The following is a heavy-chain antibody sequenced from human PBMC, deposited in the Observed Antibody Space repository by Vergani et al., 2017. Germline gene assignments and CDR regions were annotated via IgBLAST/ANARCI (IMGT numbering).Heavy chain of an antibody. CDR2: TRNKANSYTT. D-gene: IGHD3-10*01. J-gene: IGHJ6*03. Sequence: EVQLVESGGGLVQPGGSLRLSCAASGFTFSDHYMDWVRQAPGKGLEWVGRTRNKANSYTTEYAASVKGRFTISRDDSKNSLYLQMNSLKTEDTALYYCARELVDGSGSYYNIYYYYMDVWGKGTTVTVSS. CDR3: ARELVDGSGSYYNIYYYYMDV. CDR1: GFTFSDHY. V-gene: IGHV3-72*01.